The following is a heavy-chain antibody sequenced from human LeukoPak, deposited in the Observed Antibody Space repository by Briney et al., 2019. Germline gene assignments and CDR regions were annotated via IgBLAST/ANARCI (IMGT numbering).Heavy chain of an antibody. J-gene: IGHJ4*02. Sequence: GRSLRLSCAASGFTFNTYGMHWVRQAPGKGLEWVAVIWSDGSNKYYADSVKGRFTISRDNSKNTLYLQMNSLRAEDTAVYYCARRRYSVYDFDYWGQGTLVTVSS. D-gene: IGHD5/OR15-5a*01. V-gene: IGHV3-33*01. CDR2: IWSDGSNK. CDR3: ARRRYSVYDFDY. CDR1: GFTFNTYG.